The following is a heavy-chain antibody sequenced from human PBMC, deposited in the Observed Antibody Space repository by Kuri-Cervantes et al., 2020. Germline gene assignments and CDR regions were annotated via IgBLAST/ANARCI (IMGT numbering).Heavy chain of an antibody. J-gene: IGHJ4*02. Sequence: ASVKVSCKASGYTFTSYYMHWVRQAPGQGLEWMGGINPNSGDAHYAQKFQDRVSMTRDTSISTAYMELSRLTSDDTAMYYCARDPPLSSDVLTGYLDWGQGTLVPSPQ. D-gene: IGHD3-9*01. CDR2: INPNSGDA. CDR3: ARDPPLSSDVLTGYLD. V-gene: IGHV1-2*02. CDR1: GYTFTSYY.